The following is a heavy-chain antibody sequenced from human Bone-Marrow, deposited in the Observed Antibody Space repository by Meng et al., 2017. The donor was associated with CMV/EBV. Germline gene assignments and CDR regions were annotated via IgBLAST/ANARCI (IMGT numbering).Heavy chain of an antibody. J-gene: IGHJ4*02. CDR2: IRHDGTNK. CDR1: GFTFDNYG. CDR3: AKDLLLFGGANAYFDY. D-gene: IGHD3-16*01. V-gene: IGHV3-30*02. Sequence: GESLKISCAASGFTFDNYGMHWVRQTPGKGLGWVAFIRHDGTNKYYGDSVKGRFTISRDNSKNTVYLQMNSLRPEETAIYYCAKDLLLFGGANAYFDYWGQGTLVTVSS.